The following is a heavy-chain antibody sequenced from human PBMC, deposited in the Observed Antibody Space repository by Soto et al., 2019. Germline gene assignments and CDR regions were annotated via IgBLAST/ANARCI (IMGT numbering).Heavy chain of an antibody. D-gene: IGHD3-9*01. V-gene: IGHV3-30-3*01. CDR1: GFSFSSYA. J-gene: IGHJ4*02. CDR2: ISFEGNDK. Sequence: GVSLRLSCAASGFSFSSYAMHWVRQAPGKGLEWVAVISFEGNDKYYADSVKGRFTISRDENENTLYLQMNSLRPEDTAVYYCARARSLDSYAFDSWGQGTLVTVSS. CDR3: ARARSLDSYAFDS.